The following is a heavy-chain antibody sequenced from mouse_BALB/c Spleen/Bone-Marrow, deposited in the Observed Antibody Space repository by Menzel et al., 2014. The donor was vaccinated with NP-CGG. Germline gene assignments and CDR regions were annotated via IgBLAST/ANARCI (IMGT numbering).Heavy chain of an antibody. J-gene: IGHJ1*01. Sequence: EVKLMESGGGLVQPGGSRKLSCAASGFTFSSFGMHWVRQAPEKGLEWVAYISSGSSTIYYADTVKGRFTISRDNPKNTLFPQMTSLRSEDTAMYYCARRGSNHWYFDVWGAGTTVTVSS. CDR3: ARRGSNHWYFDV. CDR1: GFTFSSFG. V-gene: IGHV5-17*02. CDR2: ISSGSSTI. D-gene: IGHD1-1*01.